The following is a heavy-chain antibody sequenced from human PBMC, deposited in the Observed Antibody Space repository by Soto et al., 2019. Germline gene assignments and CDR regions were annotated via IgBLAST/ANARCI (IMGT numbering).Heavy chain of an antibody. CDR1: CGSISSSSYY. V-gene: IGHV4-39*01. D-gene: IGHD3-22*01. CDR2: IYYSGST. Sequence: SETLSLTCTVSCGSISSSSYYWGWIRQPPGKGLEWIGSIYYSGSTYYNPSLKSRVTISVDTSKNQFSLKLSSVTAADTAVYYCARHYYDTLGYWGQGTLVTVSS. J-gene: IGHJ4*02. CDR3: ARHYYDTLGY.